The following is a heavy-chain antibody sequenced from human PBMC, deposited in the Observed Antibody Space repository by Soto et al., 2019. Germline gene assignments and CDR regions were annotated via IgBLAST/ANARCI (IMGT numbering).Heavy chain of an antibody. V-gene: IGHV1-8*01. D-gene: IGHD6-25*01. CDR1: GFTFITYD. J-gene: IGHJ4*02. Sequence: GASVKVSCKASGFTFITYDFSWVRQASVQGLEWMGWMNPNNGNAGFAQKFRGRINMTRNTSISTAYLELSSLRSDDSAVYFCARRKERSGPYYLDLWGQGTQVTVSS. CDR3: ARRKERSGPYYLDL. CDR2: MNPNNGNA.